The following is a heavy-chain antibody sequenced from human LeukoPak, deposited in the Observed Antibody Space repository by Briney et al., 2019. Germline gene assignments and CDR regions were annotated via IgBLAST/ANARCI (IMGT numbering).Heavy chain of an antibody. V-gene: IGHV4-39*01. CDR3: ARHFLTKGSYAESWFDP. J-gene: IGHJ5*02. Sequence: SHSGSTYYNPSLRSRVTMSVDTSKNHFSLKLSSVTAADTAVYYCARHFLTKGSYAESWFDPWGQGTLVTVSS. CDR2: SHSGST. D-gene: IGHD1-26*01.